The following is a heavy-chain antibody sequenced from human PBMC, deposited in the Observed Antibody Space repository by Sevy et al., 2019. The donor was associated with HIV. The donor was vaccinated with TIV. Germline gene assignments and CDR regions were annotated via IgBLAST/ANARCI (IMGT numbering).Heavy chain of an antibody. V-gene: IGHV3-15*01. CDR3: TTNPDSYYDSSGYSQVFDY. CDR2: IKSKTDGGTT. Sequence: GGSLRLSCAASGFTFSNAWMSWVRQAPGKGLEWVGRIKSKTDGGTTEYAAPVKGRFTFSRDDSKNMLYLQMNSLKTEDTAVYYCTTNPDSYYDSSGYSQVFDYWGQGILVTVSS. CDR1: GFTFSNAW. J-gene: IGHJ4*02. D-gene: IGHD3-22*01.